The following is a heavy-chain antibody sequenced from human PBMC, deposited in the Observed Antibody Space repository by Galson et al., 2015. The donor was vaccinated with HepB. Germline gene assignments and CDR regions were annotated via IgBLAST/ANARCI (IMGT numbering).Heavy chain of an antibody. CDR3: ARSSSSGPNYYYYMDV. V-gene: IGHV3-33*01. D-gene: IGHD6-6*01. CDR2: IWYDGSNK. CDR1: GFTFSSYG. J-gene: IGHJ6*03. Sequence: SLRLSCAASGFTFSSYGMHWVRQAPGKGLEWVAVIWYDGSNKYYADSVKGRFTISRDNSKNTLYLQMNSLRAEDTAVYYCARSSSSGPNYYYYMDVWGKGTTVTVSS.